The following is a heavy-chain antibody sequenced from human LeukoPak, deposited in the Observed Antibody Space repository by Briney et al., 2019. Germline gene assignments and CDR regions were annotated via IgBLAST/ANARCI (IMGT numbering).Heavy chain of an antibody. J-gene: IGHJ6*02. Sequence: SQTLSLTCTVSGGSISSGSYYWSWIRQPAGKGLEWIGRIYSSGSTTYNPSLKSRVTISVDTSKNQFSLKLSSVTAADTAVYYCARDRIRYGMDVWGQGTTVTVSS. V-gene: IGHV4-61*02. CDR3: ARDRIRYGMDV. CDR2: IYSSGST. CDR1: GGSISSGSYY.